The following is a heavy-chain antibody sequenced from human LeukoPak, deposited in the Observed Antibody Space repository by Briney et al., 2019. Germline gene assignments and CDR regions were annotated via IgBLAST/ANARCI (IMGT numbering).Heavy chain of an antibody. D-gene: IGHD3-3*01. CDR2: ISAYNGNT. CDR1: GYAFTSYG. J-gene: IGHJ6*02. CDR3: ARGYDFWSGYYITNYYYYGMDV. V-gene: IGHV1-18*01. Sequence: ASVKVSCKASGYAFTSYGISWVRQAPGQGLEWMGWISAYNGNTSYAQKFQGRVTMTRVTSTSTVYMELSSLRSEDTAVYYCARGYDFWSGYYITNYYYYGMDVWGQGTTVTVSS.